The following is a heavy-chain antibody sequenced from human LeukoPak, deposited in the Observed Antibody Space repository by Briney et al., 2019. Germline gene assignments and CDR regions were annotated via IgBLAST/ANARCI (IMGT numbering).Heavy chain of an antibody. J-gene: IGHJ4*02. CDR1: GFTFINYD. CDR3: AKPHSSGWYYFDS. D-gene: IGHD6-19*01. Sequence: GGSLRLSCAASGFTFINYDMNWVRQAPGQGLEWVAVISYDGNNKFYADSVKGRITISRDNSQNTLYLQMNSLRAEDTAIYYCAKPHSSGWYYFDSWGLGTLVTVSS. CDR2: ISYDGNNK. V-gene: IGHV3-30*18.